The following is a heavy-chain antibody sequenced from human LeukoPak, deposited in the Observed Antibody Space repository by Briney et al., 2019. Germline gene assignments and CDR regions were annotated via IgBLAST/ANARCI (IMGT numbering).Heavy chain of an antibody. D-gene: IGHD3-10*01. V-gene: IGHV1-8*01. CDR3: ARGWFGEFPYTLRY. J-gene: IGHJ4*02. Sequence: ASVKVSCKASGYTFTSYDINWVRQATGQGLEWMGWMNPNSGNTGYAQKFQGRVTMTRNTSISTAYMELSSLRSEDTAVYYCARGWFGEFPYTLRYWGQGTLVTVSS. CDR1: GYTFTSYD. CDR2: MNPNSGNT.